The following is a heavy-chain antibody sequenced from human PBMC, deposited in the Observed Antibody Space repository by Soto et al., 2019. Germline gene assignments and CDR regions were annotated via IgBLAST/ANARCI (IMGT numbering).Heavy chain of an antibody. Sequence: QVQLQESGPGLVKPSGTLSLTCAVSGGSITSNNWWSWVRQPPGKGLEWIGEIYHSRSTNYNPSLKSRVIMSVDKSKNQFSSNLYSVTAADTALYYCARAGDSALTGTFDVWGRGTMVTVSS. CDR2: IYHSRST. D-gene: IGHD4-17*01. V-gene: IGHV4-4*02. CDR1: GGSITSNNW. J-gene: IGHJ3*01. CDR3: ARAGDSALTGTFDV.